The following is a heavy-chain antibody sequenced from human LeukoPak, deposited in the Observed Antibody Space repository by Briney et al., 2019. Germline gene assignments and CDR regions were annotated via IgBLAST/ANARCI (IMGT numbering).Heavy chain of an antibody. Sequence: GASVKVSCKASGYTFTSYGISWVRQAPGQGLEWMGWISAYNGNTNYAQKLQGRVTMTTDTSTSTAYMELRSLRSDDTAVYYCARASAYYYDSSGYGYWGQGTLVNVSS. CDR3: ARASAYYYDSSGYGY. V-gene: IGHV1-18*01. CDR1: GYTFTSYG. D-gene: IGHD3-22*01. J-gene: IGHJ4*02. CDR2: ISAYNGNT.